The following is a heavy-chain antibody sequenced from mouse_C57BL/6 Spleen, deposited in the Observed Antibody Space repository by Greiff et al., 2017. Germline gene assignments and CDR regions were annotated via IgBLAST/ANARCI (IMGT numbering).Heavy chain of an antibody. Sequence: VQLQQPGAELVKPGASVKLSCKASGYTFTSYWMHWVKQRPGQGLEWIGMIHPNSGSTNYNEKFKSKATLTVDKSSSPAYMQLSSLTSEDSAVXYCARVTTVVADYWGQGTTLTVSS. D-gene: IGHD1-1*01. CDR1: GYTFTSYW. J-gene: IGHJ2*01. CDR3: ARVTTVVADY. V-gene: IGHV1-64*01. CDR2: IHPNSGST.